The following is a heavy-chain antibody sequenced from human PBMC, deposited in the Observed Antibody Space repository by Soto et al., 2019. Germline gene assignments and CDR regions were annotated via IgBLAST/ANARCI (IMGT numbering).Heavy chain of an antibody. CDR2: ISYDGSNK. CDR1: GFTFSSYA. D-gene: IGHD6-19*01. V-gene: IGHV3-30-3*01. CDR3: ARASSGWYKYAFDI. Sequence: QVQLVESGGGVVQPGRSLRLSCAASGFTFSSYAMHWVRQAPGKGLEWVAVISYDGSNKYSADSVKGRFTISRDNSKNTLYLQMNSLRAEDTAVYYCARASSGWYKYAFDIWGQGTMVTVSS. J-gene: IGHJ3*02.